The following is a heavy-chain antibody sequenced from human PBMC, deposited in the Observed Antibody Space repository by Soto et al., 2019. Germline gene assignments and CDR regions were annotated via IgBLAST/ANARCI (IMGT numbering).Heavy chain of an antibody. V-gene: IGHV4-34*01. CDR2: INHSGST. D-gene: IGHD3-10*01. CDR1: GGTFIGYY. Sequence: SETLSLTWAVYGGTFIGYYWSWISQTTGKGLEWIGEINHSGSTNYNPSLKSRVTISVDTSKNQFPLKLSSVTAADTAVYYCARGSITMVRGVIITDYYYYGMDVWGQGTTVTVSS. J-gene: IGHJ6*02. CDR3: ARGSITMVRGVIITDYYYYGMDV.